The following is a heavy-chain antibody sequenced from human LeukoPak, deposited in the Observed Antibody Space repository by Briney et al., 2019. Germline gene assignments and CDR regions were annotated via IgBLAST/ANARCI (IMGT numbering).Heavy chain of an antibody. CDR2: IYTSGST. CDR3: ARGKGALLWFGELHWFDP. J-gene: IGHJ5*02. V-gene: IGHV4-4*07. D-gene: IGHD3-10*01. CDR1: GGSISSYY. Sequence: PSETLSLTCTVSGGSISSYYWSWIRQPAGKGLEWIGRIYTSGSTNYNPSLKSRVTMSVDTSKNQFSLKLSSVTAADTAVYYCARGKGALLWFGELHWFDPWGQGTLVTVSS.